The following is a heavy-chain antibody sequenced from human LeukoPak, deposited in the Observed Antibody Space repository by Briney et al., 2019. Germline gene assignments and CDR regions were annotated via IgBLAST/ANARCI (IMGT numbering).Heavy chain of an antibody. V-gene: IGHV3-48*01. CDR2: ISSSSSAI. Sequence: GGSLRLSCAASGFSFSEAWMNWVRQAPGKGLEWVSYISSSSSAIYYADSVKGRFTISRDNAKNSLFLQMNSLRADDTAVYYCAREYSSTSGRAFDIWGQGTMVTVSS. CDR1: GFSFSEAW. CDR3: AREYSSTSGRAFDI. D-gene: IGHD6-6*01. J-gene: IGHJ3*02.